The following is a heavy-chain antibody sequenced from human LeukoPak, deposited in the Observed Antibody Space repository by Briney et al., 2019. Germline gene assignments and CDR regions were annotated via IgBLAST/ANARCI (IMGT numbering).Heavy chain of an antibody. CDR1: GGTFSSYA. CDR3: ARDPAPLYYYDSSGYLRDY. J-gene: IGHJ4*02. V-gene: IGHV1-18*01. Sequence: ASVRVSCKASGGTFSSYAISWVRQAPGQGLEWMGWISAYNGNTNYAQKLQGRVTMTTDTSTSTAYMELRSLRSDDTAVYYCARDPAPLYYYDSSGYLRDYWGQGTLVTVPS. D-gene: IGHD3-22*01. CDR2: ISAYNGNT.